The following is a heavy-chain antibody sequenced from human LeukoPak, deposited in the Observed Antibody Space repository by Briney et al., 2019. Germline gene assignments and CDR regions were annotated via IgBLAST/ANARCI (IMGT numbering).Heavy chain of an antibody. V-gene: IGHV4-59*12. Sequence: PSETLSLTCTVSGGSISSYYWNWIRQPPGKGLEWIGYIYYSGSTNYNPSLKSRVTILIGTSKNQFSLKLTSVTAADTAVYYCARERIVGATKEYFFDYWAPGTLVTVSS. J-gene: IGHJ4*02. CDR3: ARERIVGATKEYFFDY. CDR1: GGSISSYY. D-gene: IGHD1-26*01. CDR2: IYYSGST.